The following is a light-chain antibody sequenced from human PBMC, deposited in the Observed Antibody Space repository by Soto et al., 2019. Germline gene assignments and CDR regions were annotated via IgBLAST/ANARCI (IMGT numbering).Light chain of an antibody. CDR2: DVS. Sequence: QSVLTQPASVSGSPGQSITISCTGTSSDVGGYNYVSWYQQHPGKAPKLMIYDVSNRPSGVSNRFSGSKSGNTASLTISELQAEDEADYYCSSYTSSSXLYVFGTGTKVTVL. CDR1: SSDVGGYNY. J-gene: IGLJ1*01. CDR3: SSYTSSSXLYV. V-gene: IGLV2-14*01.